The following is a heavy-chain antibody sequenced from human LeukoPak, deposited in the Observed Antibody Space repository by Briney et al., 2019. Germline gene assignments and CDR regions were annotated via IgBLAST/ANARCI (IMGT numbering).Heavy chain of an antibody. CDR1: GFTFSSYA. D-gene: IGHD1-26*01. J-gene: IGHJ3*02. CDR2: ISYDGSNK. CDR3: AGYGPSYDAFDI. V-gene: IGHV3-30*04. Sequence: AGGSLRLSCAASGFTFSSYAMHWVRQAPGKGLEWVAVISYDGSNKYYADSVKGRFTISRDNSKNTLYLQMNSLRAEDTAVYYCAGYGPSYDAFDIWGQGTMVTVSS.